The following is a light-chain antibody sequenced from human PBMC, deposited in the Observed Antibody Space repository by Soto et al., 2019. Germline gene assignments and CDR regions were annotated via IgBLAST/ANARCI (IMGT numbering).Light chain of an antibody. CDR1: QSVTIN. CDR3: QQYNNWPRT. Sequence: ETLMTQSPVTLSVSPVERVTLSCRASQSVTINLAWYHQKPGQAPRLLIYGASTRATGIPARFTGSGSGTEFTLTISSLQSEDFAVYYCQQYNNWPRTFGQGTKVDIK. V-gene: IGKV3-15*01. J-gene: IGKJ1*01. CDR2: GAS.